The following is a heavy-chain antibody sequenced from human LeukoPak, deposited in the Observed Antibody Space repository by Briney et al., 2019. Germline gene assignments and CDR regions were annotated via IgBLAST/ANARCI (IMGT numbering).Heavy chain of an antibody. V-gene: IGHV1-8*02. CDR1: GYTFTSYG. CDR2: MNPNSGNT. D-gene: IGHD2-2*01. CDR3: ATSYCSSTSCPEGNFDY. Sequence: ASVKVSCKASGYTFTSYGINWVRQATGQGLEWMGWMNPNSGNTGYAQKFQGRVTMTRNTSISTAYMELSSLRSEDTAVYYCATSYCSSTSCPEGNFDYWGQGTLVTVSS. J-gene: IGHJ4*02.